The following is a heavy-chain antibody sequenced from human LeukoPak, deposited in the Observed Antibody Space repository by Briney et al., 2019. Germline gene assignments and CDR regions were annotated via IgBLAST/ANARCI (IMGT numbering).Heavy chain of an antibody. Sequence: GGSLRLSCAASGFTFSSYVMHWVRQAPGKGLEWVAVISYDGSNKYYADSVKGRFTISRDNSKNTLYLQMNSLRAEDTAVYYCAGTEPRGDYFDYWGQGTLVTVSS. V-gene: IGHV3-30-3*01. CDR1: GFTFSSYV. CDR2: ISYDGSNK. J-gene: IGHJ4*02. D-gene: IGHD1-14*01. CDR3: AGTEPRGDYFDY.